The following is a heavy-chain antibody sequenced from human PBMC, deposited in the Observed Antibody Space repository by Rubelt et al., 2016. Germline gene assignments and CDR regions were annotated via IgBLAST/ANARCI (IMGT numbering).Heavy chain of an antibody. CDR2: ISYDGSDK. J-gene: IGHJ6*02. V-gene: IGHV3-30*03. CDR3: ATGTMVRGAYGMDV. D-gene: IGHD3-10*01. Sequence: PGKGLEWVAVISYDGSDKYYADSVKGRFTISRDNSKNTLYLQMNSLRAEDTAVYYCATGTMVRGAYGMDVWGQGTTVSVS.